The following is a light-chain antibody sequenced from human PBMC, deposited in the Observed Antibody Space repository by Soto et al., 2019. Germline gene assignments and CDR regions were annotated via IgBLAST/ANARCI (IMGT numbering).Light chain of an antibody. J-gene: IGKJ4*01. Sequence: EIVLTQSPGTLSLSPGEGATLSCMASQSVMSRYIAWYQQRPGQAPRLLIYGASNRATGSPDRISGSGSGTEFTLTISRLEPEDFAVYYCQQYGKLPVTFGGVTKVEIK. CDR3: QQYGKLPVT. V-gene: IGKV3-20*01. CDR2: GAS. CDR1: QSVMSRY.